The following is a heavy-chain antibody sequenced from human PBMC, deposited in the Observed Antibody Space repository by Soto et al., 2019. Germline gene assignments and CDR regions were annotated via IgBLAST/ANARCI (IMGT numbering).Heavy chain of an antibody. CDR1: GFTFGNYA. D-gene: IGHD2-15*01. Sequence: EVQLLESGGGLVQPGGSLRLSCAASGFTFGNYAMIWVRQAPGKGLEWVSTISGGGDGTYYADSVRGRCTISRENSRNTVYLQMNSLSAEDTAVYYCANKGLGSLATYCSTGDCHYAFDIWGQGTMVTVSS. J-gene: IGHJ3*02. CDR3: ANKGLGSLATYCSTGDCHYAFDI. CDR2: ISGGGDGT. V-gene: IGHV3-23*01.